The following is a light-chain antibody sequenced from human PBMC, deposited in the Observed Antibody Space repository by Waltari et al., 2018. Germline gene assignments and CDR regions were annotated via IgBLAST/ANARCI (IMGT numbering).Light chain of an antibody. CDR1: NMGSKS. J-gene: IGLJ3*02. CDR2: YDS. Sequence: YVLTQPPSVSVDPGKTARLTCGGDNMGSKSVSWYQQKPGQAQVLVMFYDSDRPSEIPERFSGSNSGNTATLTISWVEAGDEADYHCQVWDDVTDSGVFGGGTKLTVL. CDR3: QVWDDVTDSGV. V-gene: IGLV3-21*04.